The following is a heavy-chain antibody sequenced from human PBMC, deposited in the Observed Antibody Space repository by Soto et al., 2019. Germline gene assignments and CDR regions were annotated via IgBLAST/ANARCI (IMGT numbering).Heavy chain of an antibody. CDR1: GYTFTSYA. V-gene: IGHV1-3*01. Sequence: ASVKVSCKASGYTFTSYAMHWVRQAPGQRLEWMGWINGDSGNTKYSQKFQGRVTIIRDTSASTAYMELSSLRSEDTAVYYCARRYCSSTTCYFQEYWGQGTLVTVSS. D-gene: IGHD2-2*01. CDR3: ARRYCSSTTCYFQEY. J-gene: IGHJ4*02. CDR2: INGDSGNT.